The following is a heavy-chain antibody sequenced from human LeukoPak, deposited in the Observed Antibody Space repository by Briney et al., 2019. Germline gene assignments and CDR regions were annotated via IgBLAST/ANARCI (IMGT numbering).Heavy chain of an antibody. Sequence: GGSLRLSCAASGFTFTNYWMSWVRQAPGKGLEWVANIKQDGSEKDSVDSVKGRFTISRDNSKNTLYLQMNSLRAEDTAVYYCARGASSSWFGLGPFDIWGQGTMVTVSS. CDR1: GFTFTNYW. CDR2: IKQDGSEK. CDR3: ARGASSSWFGLGPFDI. V-gene: IGHV3-7*03. D-gene: IGHD6-13*01. J-gene: IGHJ3*02.